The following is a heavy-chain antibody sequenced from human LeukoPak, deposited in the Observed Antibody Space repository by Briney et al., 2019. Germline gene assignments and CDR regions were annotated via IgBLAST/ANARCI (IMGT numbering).Heavy chain of an antibody. J-gene: IGHJ3*02. CDR2: IIPILGIA. V-gene: IGHV1-69*04. D-gene: IGHD2-15*01. CDR3: ASVEAVASQEELAFDI. CDR1: GGTFSSYG. Sequence: GASVKVSCKASGGTFSSYGISWVRQAPGQGLEWMGRIIPILGIANYAQKFQGRVTITADKSTSTAYMELSSLRSEDTAVYYCASVEAVASQEELAFDIWGQGTMVTVSS.